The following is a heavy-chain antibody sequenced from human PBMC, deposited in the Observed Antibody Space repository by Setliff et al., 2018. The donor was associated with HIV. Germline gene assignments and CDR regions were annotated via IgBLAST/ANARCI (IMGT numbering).Heavy chain of an antibody. CDR2: IHHSGTA. CDR1: GGSITRTPYY. CDR3: ARLSGGMVPNY. D-gene: IGHD3-10*01. V-gene: IGHV4-39*01. J-gene: IGHJ4*02. Sequence: ETLSLTCTVSGGSITRTPYYWGWIRQPPGKGLEWIGSIHHSGTAYDNPSLKSRVTISVDPSKNQILLRLSSVTAADTAVYYCARLSGGMVPNYWGQGALVTVS.